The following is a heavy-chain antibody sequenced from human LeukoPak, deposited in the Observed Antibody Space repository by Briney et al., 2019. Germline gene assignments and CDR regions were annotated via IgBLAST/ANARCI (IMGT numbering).Heavy chain of an antibody. CDR3: ARDKTVDWFDP. J-gene: IGHJ5*02. CDR1: GGSISTYY. Sequence: PSGTLSLTCTVSGGSISTYYWTWIRQSPGKGLEWLGHFHYSGSTNYNPSLKSRVTLSVDTSKNKLSLKLSCVTAADTAVYDCARDKTVDWFDPWGQGNLVTVSS. V-gene: IGHV4-59*12. CDR2: FHYSGST. D-gene: IGHD4-23*01.